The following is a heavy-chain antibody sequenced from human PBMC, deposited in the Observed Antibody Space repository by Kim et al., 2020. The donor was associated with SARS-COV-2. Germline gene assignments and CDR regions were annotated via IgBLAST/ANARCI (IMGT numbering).Heavy chain of an antibody. J-gene: IGHJ4*02. D-gene: IGHD2-2*01. CDR3: ARGFVVVPAAMGY. V-gene: IGHV1-3*01. Sequence: SQKFQGRVTITRDTSASTAYMELSSLRSEDTAVYYCARGFVVVPAAMGYWGQGTLVTVSS.